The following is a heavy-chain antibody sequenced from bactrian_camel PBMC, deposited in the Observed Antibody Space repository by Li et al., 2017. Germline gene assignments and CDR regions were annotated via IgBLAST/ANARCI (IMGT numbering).Heavy chain of an antibody. D-gene: IGHD7*01. Sequence: HVQLVESGGGSVQAGGSLRLSCKTSGYTNSRYCMGWFRQAPGEEHERVAIIDSDSSTYYADSVKGRFTISKDKAKDMVYLQMNNLKPEDTGIYSCKTHGRNWCANGYYGQGTQVTVS. CDR3: KTHGRNWCANGY. CDR1: GYTNSRYC. CDR2: IDSDSST. J-gene: IGHJ6*01. V-gene: IGHV3S9*01.